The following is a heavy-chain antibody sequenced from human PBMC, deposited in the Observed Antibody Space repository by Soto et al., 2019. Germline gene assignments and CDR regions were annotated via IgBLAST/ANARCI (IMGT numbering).Heavy chain of an antibody. CDR3: ARDLMGYCSGGSCFYYYYYYMDV. V-gene: IGHV1-69*08. Sequence: QVQLVQSGAEVKKPGSSVKVSCKASGGTFSSYTISWVRQAPGQGLEWMGRIIPILGIANYAQKFQGRVTITADKSTSKAYMELSSLRSEDTAVYYCARDLMGYCSGGSCFYYYYYYMDVWGKGPRSPSP. CDR1: GGTFSSYT. CDR2: IIPILGIA. J-gene: IGHJ6*03. D-gene: IGHD2-15*01.